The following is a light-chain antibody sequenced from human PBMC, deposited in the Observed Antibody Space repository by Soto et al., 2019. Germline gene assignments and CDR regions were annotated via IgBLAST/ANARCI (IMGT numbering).Light chain of an antibody. Sequence: IVLTQSPGTLSLSPGERGALSCRASQSVSSNYVAWYQQKPGQAPRLLISGASNRATGTPARFSGSGSGTDFTLTISSLEPEDFAVYYCQQYNNWPRGTFGQGTKVDIK. CDR2: GAS. J-gene: IGKJ1*01. V-gene: IGKV3-20*01. CDR1: QSVSSNY. CDR3: QQYNNWPRGT.